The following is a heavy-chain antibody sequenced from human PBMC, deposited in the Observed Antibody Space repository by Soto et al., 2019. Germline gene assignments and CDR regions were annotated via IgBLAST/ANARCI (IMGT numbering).Heavy chain of an antibody. D-gene: IGHD3-3*01. CDR2: IRSKANSYAT. CDR1: GFTFSGSA. J-gene: IGHJ6*02. Sequence: GGSLRLSCAASGFTFSGSAMHWVRQASGKGLEWVGRIRSKANSYATAYAASVKGRFTISRDDSKNTAYLQMNSLKTEDTAAYYFTRHDSNYDFWSGSPPRYGMDVWGQGTTVTVSS. V-gene: IGHV3-73*01. CDR3: TRHDSNYDFWSGSPPRYGMDV.